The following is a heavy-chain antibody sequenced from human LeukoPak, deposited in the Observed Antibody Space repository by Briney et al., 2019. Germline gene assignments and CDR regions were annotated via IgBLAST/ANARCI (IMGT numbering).Heavy chain of an antibody. CDR3: ARDLASNTYYYDSSGYPSGMDV. V-gene: IGHV4-59*01. CDR2: IYYSGST. Sequence: SETLSLTCTVSGGSIRSYYWSWIRQPPGKGLEWIGYIYYSGSTNYNPSLKSRVTISVDTSKNQFSLKLSSVTAADTAVYYCARDLASNTYYYDSSGYPSGMDVWGKGTTVTVSS. D-gene: IGHD3-22*01. CDR1: GGSIRSYY. J-gene: IGHJ6*03.